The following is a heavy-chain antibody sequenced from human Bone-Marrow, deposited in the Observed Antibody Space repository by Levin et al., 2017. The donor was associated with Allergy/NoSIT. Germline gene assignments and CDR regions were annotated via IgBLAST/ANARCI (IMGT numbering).Heavy chain of an antibody. Sequence: ESLKISCKTSGYVFATHYMHWVRQAPRQGLEWMGLIDPSGGATTYAQNFQGRVTVTRDASTATVYLELTNLTSEDTGIYYCTRDNRMPVGGTGWFDPWGQGTLVTVFS. J-gene: IGHJ5*02. CDR1: GYVFATHY. CDR3: TRDNRMPVGGTGWFDP. D-gene: IGHD4-23*01. CDR2: IDPSGGAT. V-gene: IGHV1-46*03.